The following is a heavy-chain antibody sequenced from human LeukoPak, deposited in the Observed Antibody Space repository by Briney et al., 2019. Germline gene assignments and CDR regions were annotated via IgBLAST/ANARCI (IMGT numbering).Heavy chain of an antibody. J-gene: IGHJ2*01. CDR3: ARRPYWYFDL. CDR2: IYYSGST. V-gene: IGHV4-39*07. CDR1: GGSISSSSYY. Sequence: SETLSLTCTVSGGSISSSSYYWGWIRQPPGKGLEWIGSIYYSGSTYYNPSLKSRVTISVDTSKNQFSLKLSSVTAADTAVYYCARRPYWYFDLWGRGTLVTVSS.